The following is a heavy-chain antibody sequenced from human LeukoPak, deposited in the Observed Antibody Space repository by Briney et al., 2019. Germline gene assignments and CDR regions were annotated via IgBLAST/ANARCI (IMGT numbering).Heavy chain of an antibody. V-gene: IGHV4-34*01. D-gene: IGHD1-14*01. CDR3: ARDHTTRDAFDI. J-gene: IGHJ3*02. Sequence: PSETLSLTCAVYGGSFSSYYWSWIRQPPGKGLEWIAEINHSGRTDYNPSLKSRVAILVDSSKNQFSLKLSSVTAADTAVYYCARDHTTRDAFDIWGQGTMVTVSS. CDR1: GGSFSSYY. CDR2: INHSGRT.